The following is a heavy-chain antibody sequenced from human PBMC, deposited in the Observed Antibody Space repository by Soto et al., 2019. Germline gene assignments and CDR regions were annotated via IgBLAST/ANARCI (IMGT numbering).Heavy chain of an antibody. Sequence: PSETLSLTCTVSGGSISSYYWSWIRQPPGKGLEWIGYIYYSGSTNYNPSLKSRVTISVDTSKNQFSLKLSSVTAADTAVYYCARVRPDSSGWENFDYWGQGTLVTVSS. V-gene: IGHV4-59*01. D-gene: IGHD6-19*01. CDR2: IYYSGST. J-gene: IGHJ4*02. CDR3: ARVRPDSSGWENFDY. CDR1: GGSISSYY.